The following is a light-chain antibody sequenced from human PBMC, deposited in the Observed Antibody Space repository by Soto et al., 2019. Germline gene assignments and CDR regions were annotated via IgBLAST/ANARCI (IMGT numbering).Light chain of an antibody. CDR2: WVS. J-gene: IGKJ3*01. V-gene: IGKV4-1*01. Sequence: DIVMTQSPDSLAVSLGERATINCKSSQSVLYSSNNKNQLVWYQQKPGQPPKLLIYWVSTRESGVTDRFSGSGSGTDFILTISRLQAEDVAVYYCQQHTSIPFTFGPGTKVEI. CDR1: QSVLYSSNNKNQ. CDR3: QQHTSIPFT.